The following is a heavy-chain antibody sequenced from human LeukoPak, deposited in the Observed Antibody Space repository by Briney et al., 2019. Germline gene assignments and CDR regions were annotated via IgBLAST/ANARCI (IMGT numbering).Heavy chain of an antibody. Sequence: SETLSLTCAVYGGSFSGYYWSWIRQPPGKGLEWMGEIIIGGSTNYNPSLKSRVTISVDTSKNQFSLKLSSVTAADTAVYYCARGYRGITIFGVVTRPFDYWGQGTLVTVSP. CDR1: GGSFSGYY. J-gene: IGHJ4*02. D-gene: IGHD3-3*01. CDR2: IIIGGST. V-gene: IGHV4-34*01. CDR3: ARGYRGITIFGVVTRPFDY.